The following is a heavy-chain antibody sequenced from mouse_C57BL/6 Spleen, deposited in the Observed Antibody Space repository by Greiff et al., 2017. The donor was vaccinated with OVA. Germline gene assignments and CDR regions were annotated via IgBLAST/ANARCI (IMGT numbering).Heavy chain of an antibody. CDR2: IDPSASYT. J-gene: IGHJ3*01. Sequence: VKLQQPGAELVKPGASVKLSCKASGYTFTSYWMQWVKQRPGQGLEWIGEIDPSASYTNYNQKFKGKATLTVDTSSSTAYMQLSSLTSEDSAVYYCARSTYGYDSPWFAYWGQGTLVTVSA. V-gene: IGHV1-50*01. D-gene: IGHD2-2*01. CDR3: ARSTYGYDSPWFAY. CDR1: GYTFTSYW.